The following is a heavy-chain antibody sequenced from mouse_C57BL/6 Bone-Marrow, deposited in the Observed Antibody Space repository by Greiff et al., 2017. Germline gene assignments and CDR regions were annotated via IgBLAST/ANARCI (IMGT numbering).Heavy chain of an antibody. Sequence: DVQLVESGGGLVQPKGSLKLSCAASGFTFNTYAMHWVRQAPGKGLEWVARIRSKSSNYATYYADSVKDRFTISRDDSQSMLYLQMNNLKTEDTAMYYCVRDSRYYYGGGFAYWGQGTLVTVSA. CDR3: VRDSRYYYGGGFAY. D-gene: IGHD1-1*01. V-gene: IGHV10-3*01. CDR1: GFTFNTYA. J-gene: IGHJ3*01. CDR2: IRSKSSNYAT.